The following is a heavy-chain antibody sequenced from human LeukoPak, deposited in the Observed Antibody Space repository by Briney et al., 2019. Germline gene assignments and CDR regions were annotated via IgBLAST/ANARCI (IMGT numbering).Heavy chain of an antibody. Sequence: GKSLRLSCEASGFSFSNHGMHCVRQAPGRGLEWVAVTWYDGNKRYHAESVKGRFTISRDNSKNTLYLQMNSLRVEDTAVYYCARARGPYSLGSRLLHCGQRTQVTVSS. D-gene: IGHD3-10*01. CDR3: ARARGPYSLGSRLLH. CDR2: TWYDGNKR. J-gene: IGHJ4*02. CDR1: GFSFSNHG. V-gene: IGHV3-33*01.